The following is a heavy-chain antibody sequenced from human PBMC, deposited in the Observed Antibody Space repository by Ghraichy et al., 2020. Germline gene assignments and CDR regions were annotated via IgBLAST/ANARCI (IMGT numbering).Heavy chain of an antibody. D-gene: IGHD2-2*01. CDR3: ARALGYCSSTSCSRAGYYYYYYGMDV. Sequence: SVKVSCKASGGTFSSYAISWVRQAPGQGLEWMGGIIPIFGTANYAQKFQGRVTITADESTSTAYMELSSLRSEDTAVYYCARALGYCSSTSCSRAGYYYYYYGMDVWGQGTTVTVSS. J-gene: IGHJ6*02. V-gene: IGHV1-69*13. CDR2: IIPIFGTA. CDR1: GGTFSSYA.